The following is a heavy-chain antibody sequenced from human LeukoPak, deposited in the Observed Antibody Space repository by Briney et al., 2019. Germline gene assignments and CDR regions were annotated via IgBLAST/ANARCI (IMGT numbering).Heavy chain of an antibody. J-gene: IGHJ4*02. V-gene: IGHV1-2*02. CDR3: ARGLRLSSGSGSNFEY. Sequence: ASVKVSCKASDYTFTRYYMHWVRQAPGQGLEWRGWINPNSGGKNYATKFQGRVTMTRETSMSKAYMELRRMRSEDTAVYFCARGLRLSSGSGSNFEYWGQGTLVTVSS. D-gene: IGHD3-10*01. CDR1: DYTFTRYY. CDR2: INPNSGGK.